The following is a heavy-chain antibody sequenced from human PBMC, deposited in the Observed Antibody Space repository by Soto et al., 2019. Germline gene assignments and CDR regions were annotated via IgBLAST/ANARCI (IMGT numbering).Heavy chain of an antibody. D-gene: IGHD6-13*01. CDR3: ARRYSSSFDY. J-gene: IGHJ4*02. Sequence: SETLSLTCTVSGGSISSHYWSLIRQPPGKGLEWIGYIYYSGSTNYNPSLKGRVTISVDTSKNQFSLKLSSVTAADTAVYYCARRYSSSFDYWGQGTLVTVSS. V-gene: IGHV4-59*08. CDR1: GGSISSHY. CDR2: IYYSGST.